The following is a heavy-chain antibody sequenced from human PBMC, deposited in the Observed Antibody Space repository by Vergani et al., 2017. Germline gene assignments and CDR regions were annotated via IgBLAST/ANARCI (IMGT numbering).Heavy chain of an antibody. J-gene: IGHJ1*01. CDR1: GFTFDDYA. CDR3: AKSDNWNDIDA. V-gene: IGHV3-43D*04. D-gene: IGHD1-20*01. CDR2: INWDGETT. Sequence: QLVESGGGLVQPGGSLTLSCAASGFTFDDYAMYWIRQSPGKGLEWVSLINWDGETTYYADSVEGRFTISRDNSKESLYLQMTSLRAEDTAFYYCAKSDNWNDIDAWGQGTLVTVSS.